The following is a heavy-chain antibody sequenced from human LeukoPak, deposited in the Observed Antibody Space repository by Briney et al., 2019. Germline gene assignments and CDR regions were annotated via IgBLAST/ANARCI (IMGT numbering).Heavy chain of an antibody. V-gene: IGHV4-31*11. CDR1: GVSISSGGYY. CDR2: IYYSGST. CDR3: ARDYGDYAAFDI. J-gene: IGHJ3*02. D-gene: IGHD4-17*01. Sequence: KASQTLSLSCAVSGVSISSGGYYWGWIGQHPGKGLEWIGYIYYSGSTYYNPSLYSRVTISVDTSKNQFSLKLSSVTAADTAVYYCARDYGDYAAFDIWGQGTMVTVSS.